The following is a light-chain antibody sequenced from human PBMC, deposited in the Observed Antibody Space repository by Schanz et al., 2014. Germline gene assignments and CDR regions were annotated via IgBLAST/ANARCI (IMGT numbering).Light chain of an antibody. CDR3: QQFYDTVWT. CDR1: QSVLYRSNNKNY. Sequence: VLTQSPDSLAVSLGERATINCKSSQSVLYRSNNKNYLGWFQQKPRQPPRLLLYWASTRASGVPGRFSGSGSGTDFTLTISSLQAEDVAVYYCQQFYDTVWTFGQGTKVEIK. J-gene: IGKJ1*01. CDR2: WAS. V-gene: IGKV4-1*01.